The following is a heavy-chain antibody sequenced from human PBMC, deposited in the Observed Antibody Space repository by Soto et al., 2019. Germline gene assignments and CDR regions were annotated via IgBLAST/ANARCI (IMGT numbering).Heavy chain of an antibody. CDR1: GGSFSCYY. J-gene: IGHJ4*02. V-gene: IGHV4-34*01. Sequence: PSXTLSLTRAVYGGSFSCYYWSCIRQPPFRSHQRIGEINHSGSTNYNPSLKSRVTISVDTSKNQFSLKLSSVTAADTAVYYCARGGYYYGSGSPLSPHYFDYWGQGTLVTVSS. CDR2: INHSGST. D-gene: IGHD3-10*01. CDR3: ARGGYYYGSGSPLSPHYFDY.